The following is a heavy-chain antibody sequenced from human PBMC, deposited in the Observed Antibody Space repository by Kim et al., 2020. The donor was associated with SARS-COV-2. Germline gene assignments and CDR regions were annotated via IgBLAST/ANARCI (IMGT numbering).Heavy chain of an antibody. CDR1: GYTFTRNY. CDR3: ARPSGYGGPDGGY. Sequence: ASVKVSCKASGYTFTRNYIHWVRQAPGQGLEWMGRINPNTGGTHYAQNFQGRVTMTRDTSINTAYMELSNLISDDTAMYYCARPSGYGGPDGGYWGQGTMVTVSS. J-gene: IGHJ4*02. V-gene: IGHV1-2*06. D-gene: IGHD5-18*01. CDR2: INPNTGGT.